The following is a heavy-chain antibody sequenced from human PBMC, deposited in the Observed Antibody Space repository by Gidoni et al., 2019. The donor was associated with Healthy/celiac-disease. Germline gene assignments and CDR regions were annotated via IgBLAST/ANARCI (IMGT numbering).Heavy chain of an antibody. J-gene: IGHJ4*02. V-gene: IGHV4-30-2*01. D-gene: IGHD4-17*01. Sequence: QLQLQESGSGLVTPSQTLSLTCAVPGCYISSGGYSWSWIRQQPGKGLEWIGYISHSGSTYYNPSLKSRVTISVDRSKNQFSLKLSSVTAADTAVYYCARDPAGDYQFDYWGQGTLVTVSS. CDR1: GCYISSGGYS. CDR3: ARDPAGDYQFDY. CDR2: ISHSGST.